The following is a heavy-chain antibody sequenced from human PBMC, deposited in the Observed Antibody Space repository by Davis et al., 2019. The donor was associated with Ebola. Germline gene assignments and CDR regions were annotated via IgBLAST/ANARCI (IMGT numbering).Heavy chain of an antibody. CDR2: IYFRGST. V-gene: IGHV4-59*12. J-gene: IGHJ4*02. CDR3: ARREIDGDYVQDS. Sequence: SETLSLTCTVSGGSISGYYWSWIRQPPGKGLEWIGNIYFRGSTNYNPSLNSRVTISLDTSNNQFSLKLSSVTAADTAVYYCARREIDGDYVQDSWGQGTLVTVSS. D-gene: IGHD4-17*01. CDR1: GGSISGYY.